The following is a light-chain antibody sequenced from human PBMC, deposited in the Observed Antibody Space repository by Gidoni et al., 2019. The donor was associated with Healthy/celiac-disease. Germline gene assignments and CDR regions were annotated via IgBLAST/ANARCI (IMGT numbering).Light chain of an antibody. CDR3: QQYDNLPLT. CDR2: DAS. J-gene: IGKJ4*01. Sequence: DIQMTQSPSSLSASVGDRVTITCQASQDISNYLNWYQQKPGKAPKLLIYDASNLETGVPSRFSGSGSGTDFTFTISSLQPEDIATYYCQQYDNLPLTXXXXTKXEIK. V-gene: IGKV1-33*01. CDR1: QDISNY.